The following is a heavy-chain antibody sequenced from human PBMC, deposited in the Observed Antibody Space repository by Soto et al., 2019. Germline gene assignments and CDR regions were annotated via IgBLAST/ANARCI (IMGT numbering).Heavy chain of an antibody. Sequence: PSETLSLTCTVSGGSISSSSYYWGWIRQPPGKGLEWIGSIYYSGSTYHNPPLKSRVTISKDTSKNQFSLKLSSVTAADTAVFYCAVGSSGFYYIYWGQGIQVTGSS. CDR3: AVGSSGFYYIY. CDR1: GGSISSSSYY. CDR2: IYYSGST. J-gene: IGHJ4*02. D-gene: IGHD1-26*01. V-gene: IGHV4-39*01.